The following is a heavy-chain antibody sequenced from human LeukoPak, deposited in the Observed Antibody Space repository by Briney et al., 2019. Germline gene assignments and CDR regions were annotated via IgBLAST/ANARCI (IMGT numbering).Heavy chain of an antibody. J-gene: IGHJ2*01. CDR3: ARSSYCNGDCYSGYWYFAL. D-gene: IGHD2-21*02. CDR2: IYYSGST. Sequence: SETLSLTCTVSGGSISNYYWSWIRQPPGKGLEWIGYIYYSGSTNYNPSLKSRVTISVDMSKNLFSLKLSSVTAADTAVYYCARSSYCNGDCYSGYWYFALWGRGTLVTVSS. CDR1: GGSISNYY. V-gene: IGHV4-59*01.